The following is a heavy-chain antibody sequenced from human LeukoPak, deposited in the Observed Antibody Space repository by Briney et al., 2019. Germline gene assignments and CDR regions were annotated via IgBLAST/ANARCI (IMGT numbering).Heavy chain of an antibody. D-gene: IGHD3-10*01. CDR2: INHSGST. CDR1: GGSFSGYY. Sequence: SETLSLTCAVYGGSFSGYYWSWIRQPPGKGLEWIGEINHSGSTNYNPSLKSRVTISVDTSKNQLLLNLRSVTAADTAMYYCAREFNGSPDYLGQGTLVTVSS. CDR3: AREFNGSPDY. V-gene: IGHV4-34*01. J-gene: IGHJ4*02.